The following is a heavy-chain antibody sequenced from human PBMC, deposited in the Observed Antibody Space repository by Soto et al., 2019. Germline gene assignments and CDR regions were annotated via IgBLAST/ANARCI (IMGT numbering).Heavy chain of an antibody. D-gene: IGHD6-13*01. CDR2: MNPNSGNT. CDR3: ARHPDLIAAAGTDY. V-gene: IGHV1-8*01. J-gene: IGHJ4*02. CDR1: GYTFTSYD. Sequence: ASVKVSCKASGYTFTSYDINWVRQATGQGLEWMGWMNPNSGNTGYAQKLQGRVTMTTDTSTSTAYMELRSLRSDDTAVYYCARHPDLIAAAGTDYWGQGTLVTVSS.